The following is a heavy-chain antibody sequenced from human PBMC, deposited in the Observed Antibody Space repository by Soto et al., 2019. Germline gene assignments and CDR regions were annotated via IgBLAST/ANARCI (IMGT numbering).Heavy chain of an antibody. CDR1: GYTFTSYG. CDR3: ARVEYSSSSGHYYYYGMDV. D-gene: IGHD6-6*01. V-gene: IGHV1-18*01. Sequence: ASVKVSCKASGYTFTSYGISWVRQAPGQGLEWMGWISAYNGNTNYAQKLQGRVTMTTDTSTSTAYMELRSLRSDDTAVYYCARVEYSSSSGHYYYYGMDVWGQGTTVTVSS. J-gene: IGHJ6*02. CDR2: ISAYNGNT.